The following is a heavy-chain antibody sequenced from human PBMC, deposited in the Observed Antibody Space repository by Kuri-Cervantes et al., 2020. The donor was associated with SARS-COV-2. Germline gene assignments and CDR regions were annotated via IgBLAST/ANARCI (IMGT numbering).Heavy chain of an antibody. CDR1: GFTFSDYY. CDR3: ASGQQLIDN. Sequence: GGSLRLSCAASGFTFSDYYKSWIRQAPGKGLEWVSYISSSSGYTNYADSVKGRFTISRDNAKNSLYLQMNSLRAEDTAVYYCASGQQLIDNWGQGTLVTVSS. CDR2: ISSSSGYT. D-gene: IGHD6-13*01. J-gene: IGHJ4*02. V-gene: IGHV3-11*03.